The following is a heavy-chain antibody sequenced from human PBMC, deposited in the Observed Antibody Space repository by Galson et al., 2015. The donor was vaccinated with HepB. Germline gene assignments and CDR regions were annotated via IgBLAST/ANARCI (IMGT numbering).Heavy chain of an antibody. CDR1: GFTFSSYS. V-gene: IGHV3-21*01. CDR3: ARDVGVDTAMADFDY. J-gene: IGHJ4*02. D-gene: IGHD5-18*01. CDR2: ISSSSSYI. Sequence: SLRLSCAASGFTFSSYSMNWVRQAPGKGLEWVSSISSSSSYIYYADSVKGRFTISRDNAKNSLYLQMNSLRAEDTAVYYCARDVGVDTAMADFDYWGQGTLVTVSS.